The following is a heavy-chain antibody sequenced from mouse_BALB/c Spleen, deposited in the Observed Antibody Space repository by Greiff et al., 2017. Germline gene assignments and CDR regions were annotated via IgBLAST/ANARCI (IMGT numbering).Heavy chain of an antibody. J-gene: IGHJ4*01. V-gene: IGHV5-6-5*01. Sequence: EVMLVESGGGLVKPGGSLKLSCAASGFTFSSYATSWVRQTPEKRLEWVASISSGGSTYYPDSVKGRFTISRDNARNILYLQMSSLRSEDTAMYYCARGGKGDYAMDYWGQGTSVTVSS. CDR1: GFTFSSYA. CDR2: ISSGGST. CDR3: ARGGKGDYAMDY.